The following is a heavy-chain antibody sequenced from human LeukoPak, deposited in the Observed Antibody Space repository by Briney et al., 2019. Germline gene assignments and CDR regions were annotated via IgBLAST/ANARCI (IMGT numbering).Heavy chain of an antibody. CDR3: ARGYSYGSDY. CDR2: ISYDGSNK. Sequence: GGSLRLSCAASGFTFSSYAMHWVRQAPGEGLEWVAVISYDGSNKYYADSVKGRFTISRDNSKNTLYLQMNSLRAEDTAVYYCARGYSYGSDYWGQGTLVTVSS. V-gene: IGHV3-30*04. CDR1: GFTFSSYA. J-gene: IGHJ4*02. D-gene: IGHD5-18*01.